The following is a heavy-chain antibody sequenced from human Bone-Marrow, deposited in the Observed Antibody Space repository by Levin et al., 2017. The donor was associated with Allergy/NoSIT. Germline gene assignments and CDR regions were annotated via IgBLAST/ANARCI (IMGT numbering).Heavy chain of an antibody. Sequence: LSLTCAASGFTFSNYWMHWVRQVPRKGLVWGARINSDGSITYYADFVKGRFTVARDNAKNTLYLQMNSLRGGDTALYYCARDVSGLWLLSGWFAAWGQGNLLTVSS. J-gene: IGHJ5*02. V-gene: IGHV3-74*01. CDR1: GFTFSNYW. CDR3: ARDVSGLWLLSGWFAA. CDR2: INSDGSIT. D-gene: IGHD5-18*01.